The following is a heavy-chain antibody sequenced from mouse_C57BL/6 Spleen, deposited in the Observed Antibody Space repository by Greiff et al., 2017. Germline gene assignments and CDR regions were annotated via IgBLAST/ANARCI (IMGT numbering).Heavy chain of an antibody. CDR3: ARPLYDGYYLFAY. D-gene: IGHD2-3*01. CDR1: GYTFTSYW. J-gene: IGHJ3*01. CDR2: INPSNGGT. V-gene: IGHV1-53*01. Sequence: QVQLQQPGTELVKPGASVKLSCKASGYTFTSYWMHWVKQRPGQGLEWIGNINPSNGGTNYNEKFKSKATLTVDKSSSTAYMQLSSLTSEDSAVYYGARPLYDGYYLFAYWGQGTLVTVSA.